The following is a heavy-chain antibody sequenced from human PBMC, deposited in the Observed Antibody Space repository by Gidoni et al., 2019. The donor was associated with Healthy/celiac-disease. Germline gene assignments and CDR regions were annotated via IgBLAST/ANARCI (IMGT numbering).Heavy chain of an antibody. Sequence: HATLNESGPLLVQPTETRTLNCTGSGLSRSNARMGVSSIRQPPGKALEWLAHIFSNDEKSYSTSLKSRITISKDTAKSQVVLTMTNMDPVDTATYYCARSGYSYGRFDYWGQGTLVTVSS. D-gene: IGHD5-18*01. CDR1: GLSRSNARMG. J-gene: IGHJ4*02. CDR2: IFSNDEK. CDR3: ARSGYSYGRFDY. V-gene: IGHV2-26*01.